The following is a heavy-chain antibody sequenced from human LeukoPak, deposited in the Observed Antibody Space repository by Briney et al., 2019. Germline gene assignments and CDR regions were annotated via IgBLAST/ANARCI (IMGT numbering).Heavy chain of an antibody. J-gene: IGHJ3*02. Sequence: ASVKVSCKASGGTFSSYAISWVRQAPGQGLEWMGGIIPIFGTANYAQKFQGRVTITTDESTSTAYMELSSLRSEDTAVYYCARQRQLGYLDAFDIWGQGTMVTVSS. V-gene: IGHV1-69*05. CDR3: ARQRQLGYLDAFDI. CDR2: IIPIFGTA. CDR1: GGTFSSYA. D-gene: IGHD3-22*01.